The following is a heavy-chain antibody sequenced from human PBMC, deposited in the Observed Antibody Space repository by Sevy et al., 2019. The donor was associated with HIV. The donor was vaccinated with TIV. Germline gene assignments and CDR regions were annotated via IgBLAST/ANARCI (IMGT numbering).Heavy chain of an antibody. V-gene: IGHV3-74*01. Sequence: GGSLRLSCAASGFTFSSYWMHWVRQAPGKGLMWVSRINGDGSSTSYADSVKGRFTISRDNAKNTLYRQMNSLRAEDTAVYYCARWRAVAGSPHAFDIWGQGTMVTVSS. J-gene: IGHJ3*02. CDR3: ARWRAVAGSPHAFDI. D-gene: IGHD6-19*01. CDR2: INGDGSST. CDR1: GFTFSSYW.